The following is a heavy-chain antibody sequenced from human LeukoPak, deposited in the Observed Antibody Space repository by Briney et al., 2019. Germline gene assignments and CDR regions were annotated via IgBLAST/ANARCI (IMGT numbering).Heavy chain of an antibody. Sequence: GGSLRLSCAASGFIFSSYWMNWVRQAPGKGLEWVANIKKDGSEKYYVDSVKGRFTISRDNAKNSLYLQMNSLRAEDTAVYYCAKAAPTVVTHWGQGTLVTVSS. V-gene: IGHV3-7*03. J-gene: IGHJ4*02. D-gene: IGHD4-23*01. CDR1: GFIFSSYW. CDR3: AKAAPTVVTH. CDR2: IKKDGSEK.